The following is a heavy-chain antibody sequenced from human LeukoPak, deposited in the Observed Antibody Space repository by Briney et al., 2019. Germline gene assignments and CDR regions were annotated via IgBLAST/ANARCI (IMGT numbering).Heavy chain of an antibody. CDR1: GGSISSGSYY. CDR2: IYTSGST. D-gene: IGHD3-9*01. Sequence: SETLSLTCTVSGGSISSGSYYWSWIRQPAGKGLEWIGRIYTSGSTNYNPSLKSRVTISVDTSKNQFSLKLSSVTAADTAVYYCARHSTETTYYDILTGYYNVPNWFDPWGQGTLVTVSS. CDR3: ARHSTETTYYDILTGYYNVPNWFDP. J-gene: IGHJ5*02. V-gene: IGHV4-61*02.